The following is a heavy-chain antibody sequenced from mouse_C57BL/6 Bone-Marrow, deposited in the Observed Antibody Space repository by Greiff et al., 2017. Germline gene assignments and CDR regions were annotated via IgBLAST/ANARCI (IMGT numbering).Heavy chain of an antibody. CDR2: FHPYNDDT. J-gene: IGHJ1*03. V-gene: IGHV1-47*01. CDR1: GYTFTTYP. Sequence: QVQLQQSGAELVKPGASVKMSCKASGYTFTTYPIEWMKQNHGKSLEWIGNFHPYNDDTKYNEKFKGKATLTVEKSSSTVYLELSRLTSDDSAVYDCARGSYDYDGDWYFDVWGTGTTVTVSS. CDR3: ARGSYDYDGDWYFDV. D-gene: IGHD2-4*01.